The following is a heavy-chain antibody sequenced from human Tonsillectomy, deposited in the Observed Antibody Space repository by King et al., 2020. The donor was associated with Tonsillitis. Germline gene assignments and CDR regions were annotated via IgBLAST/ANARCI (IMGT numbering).Heavy chain of an antibody. CDR1: GGSINRDDYY. J-gene: IGHJ6*02. CDR3: ARVDSSVYGDKFYFGMDV. D-gene: IGHD3-22*01. CDR2: IYYSGNT. V-gene: IGHV4-30-4*01. Sequence: QLQESGPGLVKPSQNLSLTCTVSGGSINRDDYYWSWIRQPPGKGLEWIGYIYYSGNTYYNPSLKSRVTISVDTSQNQFSLKLNSVTAADTAVYYCARVDSSVYGDKFYFGMDVWGQGTTVTVSS.